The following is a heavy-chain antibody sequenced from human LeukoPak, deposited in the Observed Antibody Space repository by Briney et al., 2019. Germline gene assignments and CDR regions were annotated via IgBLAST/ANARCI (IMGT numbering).Heavy chain of an antibody. CDR3: AKDFGVAERYYYYGMDV. J-gene: IGHJ6*02. CDR2: ISYDGSNK. Sequence: GGSLRLSCAASGFTFSSYAMHWVRQAPGKGLEWLAVISYDGSNKYYADSVKGRFTISRDNSKNTLYLQMNSLRAEDTAVYYCAKDFGVAERYYYYGMDVWGQGTTVTVSS. V-gene: IGHV3-30*04. D-gene: IGHD3-3*01. CDR1: GFTFSSYA.